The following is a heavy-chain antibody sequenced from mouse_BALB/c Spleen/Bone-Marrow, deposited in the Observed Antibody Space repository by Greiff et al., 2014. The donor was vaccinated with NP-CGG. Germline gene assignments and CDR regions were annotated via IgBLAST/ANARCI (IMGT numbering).Heavy chain of an antibody. CDR2: ISDGGTYT. J-gene: IGHJ4*01. V-gene: IGHV5-4*02. CDR3: TRSGKRYGAMDY. Sequence: EVQGVESGGGLVKPGGSLKLSCAASGFTFSGYYMYWVRQTPEKRLEWVATISDGGTYTFYPDSVKGRFTISRDNAKNNLYLQMSSLQSEDTAMYYCTRSGKRYGAMDYWGQGTSVTVSS. D-gene: IGHD2-10*02. CDR1: GFTFSGYY.